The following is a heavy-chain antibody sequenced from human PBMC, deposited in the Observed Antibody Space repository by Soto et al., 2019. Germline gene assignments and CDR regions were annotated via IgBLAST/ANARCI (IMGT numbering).Heavy chain of an antibody. CDR1: GFTFSRYA. D-gene: IGHD5-12*01. CDR3: ARTGSGYGEFDY. V-gene: IGHV3-23*01. CDR2: ISGSGAST. Sequence: DVQLLESGGGLIQPGGSLRLSCSASGFTFSRYAMSWVRQSPGRGLSWVSAISGSGASTYYADSVKGRFTISRDSSKNTWYLQMNSLRADDSDVYYCARTGSGYGEFDYWGQGALVSVSS. J-gene: IGHJ4*02.